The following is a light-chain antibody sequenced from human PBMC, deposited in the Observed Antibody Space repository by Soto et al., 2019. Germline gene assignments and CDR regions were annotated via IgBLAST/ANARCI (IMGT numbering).Light chain of an antibody. CDR1: SSDIGGYNY. CDR2: DVI. V-gene: IGLV2-14*01. CDR3: SSYSSSSTLVV. J-gene: IGLJ2*01. Sequence: QSALTQPASVSGSPGQSITISCTGTSSDIGGYNYVSWFQLHPAKAPKLMIYDVINRPLGVSNRFSGSKSGNTASLTISGLQADDEADYYCSSYSSSSTLVVFGGGTKLTGL.